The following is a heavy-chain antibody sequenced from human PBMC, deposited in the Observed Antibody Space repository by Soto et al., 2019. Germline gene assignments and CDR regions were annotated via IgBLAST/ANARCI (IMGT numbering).Heavy chain of an antibody. CDR2: INPKRGGT. Sequence: VKVSCKASGYSFTDYHIHWVRQAPGQGLEWLGRINPKRGGTSTAQKFQGWVTMTTDTSISTASMELTRLTSDDTAIYYCARGDSTDCSNGVCSFFYNHDMDVWGQGTPVTVSS. J-gene: IGHJ6*02. V-gene: IGHV1-2*04. CDR3: ARGDSTDCSNGVCSFFYNHDMDV. D-gene: IGHD2-8*01. CDR1: GYSFTDYH.